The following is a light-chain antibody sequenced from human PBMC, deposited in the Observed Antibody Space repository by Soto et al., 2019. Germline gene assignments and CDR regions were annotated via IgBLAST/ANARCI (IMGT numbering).Light chain of an antibody. CDR3: QQYGSSPGT. J-gene: IGKJ1*01. CDR1: QSVSSSY. CDR2: GAS. V-gene: IGKV3-20*01. Sequence: EIVLTQSPGTLSLSPGERATLSCRASQSVSSSYLAWYQQKPGQAPRLLIYGASIRATGIPDRFSGSGSGTDFTLTISRPEPEDFAVYYCQQYGSSPGTFGQGTKVEIK.